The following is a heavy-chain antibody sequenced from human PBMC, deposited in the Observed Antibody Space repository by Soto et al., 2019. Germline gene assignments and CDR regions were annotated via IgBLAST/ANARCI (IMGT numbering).Heavy chain of an antibody. CDR2: IDPSDSRT. D-gene: IGHD2-8*01. CDR3: AGHDSNGAFDC. J-gene: IGHJ4*02. Sequence: PGESLKISCEASGYLFPIYHISWVRQMPGKGLEWVGKIDPSDSRTMYRPSSRARITISVDKSINTAYLEWGRLKASDTAMYYCAGHDSNGAFDCWGQGPQVTVSS. CDR1: GYLFPIYH. V-gene: IGHV5-10-1*01.